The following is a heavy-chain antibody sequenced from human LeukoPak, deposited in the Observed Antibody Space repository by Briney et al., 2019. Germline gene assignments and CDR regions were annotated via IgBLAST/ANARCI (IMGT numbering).Heavy chain of an antibody. CDR3: ARDKAAGPYYFDY. V-gene: IGHV1-18*01. D-gene: IGHD6-13*01. CDR1: GYTFTSYG. CDR2: ISACNGNT. Sequence: ASVKVSCKASGYTFTSYGVSWVRQAPGQGLEWMGWISACNGNTNSAQKFQGRVTMTTDTSTSTAYMELRSLRSDDTALYYCARDKAAGPYYFDYWGQGTLVTVSS. J-gene: IGHJ4*02.